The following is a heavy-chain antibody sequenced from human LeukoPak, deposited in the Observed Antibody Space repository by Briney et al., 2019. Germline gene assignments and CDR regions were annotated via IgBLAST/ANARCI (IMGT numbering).Heavy chain of an antibody. J-gene: IGHJ3*01. CDR3: AKISPLGYGGNPLALDV. CDR2: INTSGGST. Sequence: GGSLRLSCAASGFSFSNYAMSWVHQAPGKGLEWVSGINTSGGSTYYADSVKGRFTISRDNSKNTLYLQMNRLRAEDTAVYYCAKISPLGYGGNPLALDVWGQGTLVTVSS. V-gene: IGHV3-23*01. D-gene: IGHD4-23*01. CDR1: GFSFSNYA.